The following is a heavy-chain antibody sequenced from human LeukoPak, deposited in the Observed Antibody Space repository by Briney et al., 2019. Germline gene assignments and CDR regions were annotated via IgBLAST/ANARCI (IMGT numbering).Heavy chain of an antibody. Sequence: ASVKLSRTASGYTFTDYYIQRVRQAPGPGLEWMGWINPNSCGTNYAQRFQGRVTMTRGTSISTAYMELSRLRSDDTAVYHCAVFPGSNFDYWGQGTLVTVSS. V-gene: IGHV1-2*02. D-gene: IGHD1-1*01. CDR1: GYTFTDYY. J-gene: IGHJ4*02. CDR3: AVFPGSNFDY. CDR2: INPNSCGT.